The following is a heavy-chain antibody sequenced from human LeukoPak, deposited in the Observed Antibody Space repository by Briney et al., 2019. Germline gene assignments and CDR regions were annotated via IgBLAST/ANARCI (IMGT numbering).Heavy chain of an antibody. Sequence: PGRSLRLSCAASGFSFSTYGMHWVRQAPGKGLEWVAAIWSDGSNKNYADSVKGRFTISRDNSKNTLYLQMNSLRTEDTAVYYCARDLQSIAAAGFFDYWGQGTLVTVSS. CDR2: IWSDGSNK. D-gene: IGHD6-13*01. V-gene: IGHV3-33*01. CDR1: GFSFSTYG. J-gene: IGHJ4*02. CDR3: ARDLQSIAAAGFFDY.